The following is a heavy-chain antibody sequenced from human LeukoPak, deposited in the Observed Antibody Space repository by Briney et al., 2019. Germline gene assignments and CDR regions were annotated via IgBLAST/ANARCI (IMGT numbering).Heavy chain of an antibody. Sequence: SLRLSCAAPGFTFDDYAMHWVRQAPGKGLEWVSGISWNSGSIGYADSVKGRFTISRDNAKNSLYLQMNSLRAEDTALYYCAKGHSSSWSDWFDPWGQGTLVTVSS. CDR1: GFTFDDYA. CDR3: AKGHSSSWSDWFDP. V-gene: IGHV3-9*01. J-gene: IGHJ5*02. CDR2: ISWNSGSI. D-gene: IGHD6-13*01.